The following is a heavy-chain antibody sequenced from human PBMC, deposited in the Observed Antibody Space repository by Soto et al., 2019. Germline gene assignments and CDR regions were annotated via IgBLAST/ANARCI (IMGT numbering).Heavy chain of an antibody. Sequence: GGSLRLSCAASGFTFSSYGMHWVRQAPGKGLEWVAVIWYDGSNKYYADSVKGRFTISRDNSKNTLYLQMNSLRAEDTAVYYCARDSPPDYYDSSGYSYFDYWGQGTLVTVSS. J-gene: IGHJ4*02. CDR1: GFTFSSYG. CDR2: IWYDGSNK. V-gene: IGHV3-33*01. CDR3: ARDSPPDYYDSSGYSYFDY. D-gene: IGHD3-22*01.